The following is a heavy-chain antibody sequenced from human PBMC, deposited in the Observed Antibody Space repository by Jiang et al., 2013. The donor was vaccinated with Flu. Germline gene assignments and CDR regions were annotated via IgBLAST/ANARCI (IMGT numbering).Heavy chain of an antibody. V-gene: IGHV5-10-1*03. CDR1: GYSFTSYW. CDR3: ARTGTENDFWSGYSIDY. CDR2: IDPSDSYT. D-gene: IGHD3-3*01. Sequence: VQLVESGAEVKKPGESLRISCKGSGYSFTSYWISWVRQMPGKGLEWMGRIDPSDSYTNYSPSFQGHVTISADKSISTAYLQWSSLKASDTAMYYCARTGTENDFWSGYSIDYWGQGTLVTVSS. J-gene: IGHJ4*02.